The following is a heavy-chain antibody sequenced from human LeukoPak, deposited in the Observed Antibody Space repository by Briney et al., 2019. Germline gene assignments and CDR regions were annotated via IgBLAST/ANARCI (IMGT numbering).Heavy chain of an antibody. CDR2: IYYSGST. Sequence: KSSETLSLTCTVSGGSISSSSYYWGWIRQPPGKGLEWIGSIYYSGSTYYNPSLKSRVTISVDTSKNQFSLKLSSVTAADTAVYYCARGGGFLEWLLSFDYWGQGTLVTVSS. D-gene: IGHD3-3*01. J-gene: IGHJ4*02. CDR1: GGSISSSSYY. V-gene: IGHV4-39*01. CDR3: ARGGGFLEWLLSFDY.